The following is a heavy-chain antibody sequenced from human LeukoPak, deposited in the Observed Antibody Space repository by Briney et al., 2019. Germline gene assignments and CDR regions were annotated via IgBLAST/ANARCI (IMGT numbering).Heavy chain of an antibody. J-gene: IGHJ4*02. V-gene: IGHV5-10-1*01. CDR1: GYSFTRYW. Sequence: GESLKISCLGSGYSFTRYWISWVRQMPGKGLEWMGRIDPSDSYTNYNPSFQGHVTVSADRSISAAFLQWSSLKASDTAMYYCARHSLVHCSGGSCYSMGYWGQGTLVTVSS. CDR3: ARHSLVHCSGGSCYSMGY. D-gene: IGHD2-15*01. CDR2: IDPSDSYT.